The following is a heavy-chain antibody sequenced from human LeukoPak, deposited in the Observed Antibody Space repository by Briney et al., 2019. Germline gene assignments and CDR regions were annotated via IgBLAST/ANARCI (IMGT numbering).Heavy chain of an antibody. CDR3: ARQAATGYSSGWYGLDY. Sequence: SETLSLTCAVSGGSFSGYYWSWIRQPPGKGLEWIGEINHSGSTNYNPSLKSRVTISVDTSKNQFSLKLNSVTAADTAVYYCARQAATGYSSGWYGLDYWGQGILVTVSS. D-gene: IGHD6-19*01. CDR1: GGSFSGYY. J-gene: IGHJ4*02. V-gene: IGHV4-34*01. CDR2: INHSGST.